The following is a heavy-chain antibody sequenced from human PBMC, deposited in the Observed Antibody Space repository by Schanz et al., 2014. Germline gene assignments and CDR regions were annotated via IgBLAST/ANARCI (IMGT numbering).Heavy chain of an antibody. CDR1: GYTFTSYD. D-gene: IGHD3-16*01. Sequence: QVQLVQSGAEAKKPGASVKVSCKASGYTFTSYDINWVRQATGQGLEWMGWMNSKTGNTGYAQRFQGRVTMTRNTSITTDYLELSSLRSGDTAVYYCTKGRTFGRWGQGTLXTVSS. CDR3: TKGRTFGR. CDR2: MNSKTGNT. J-gene: IGHJ4*02. V-gene: IGHV1-8*01.